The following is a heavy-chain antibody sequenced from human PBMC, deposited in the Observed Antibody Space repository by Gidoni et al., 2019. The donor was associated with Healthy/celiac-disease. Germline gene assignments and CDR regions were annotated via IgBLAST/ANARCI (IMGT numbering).Heavy chain of an antibody. D-gene: IGHD3-3*01. J-gene: IGHJ6*02. CDR3: ARARLTTPQSKNYYYGMDV. CDR2: ISSSGSTI. V-gene: IGHV3-11*01. CDR1: GFPFSDYY. Sequence: QVQLVESGGVLVKPGGSLRLSCAASGFPFSDYYMSWIRQAPGKGLGWVSYISSSGSTIYYADSVKGRFTISRDNAKNSLYLQMNSLRAEDTAVYYCARARLTTPQSKNYYYGMDVWGQGTTVTVSS.